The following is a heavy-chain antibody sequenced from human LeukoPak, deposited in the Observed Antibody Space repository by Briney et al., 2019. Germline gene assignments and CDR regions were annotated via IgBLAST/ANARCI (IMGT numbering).Heavy chain of an antibody. CDR2: MNPNSGNT. CDR1: GYTFTSYD. Sequence: ASVKVSCKASGYTFTSYDINWVRQATGQGLEWMGWMNPNSGNTGYAQKFQGRVTITRNTSISTAYMELSSLRSEDTAVYYCAREHADYNWFDPWGQGTLVTVSS. D-gene: IGHD5-12*01. CDR3: AREHADYNWFDP. V-gene: IGHV1-8*01. J-gene: IGHJ5*02.